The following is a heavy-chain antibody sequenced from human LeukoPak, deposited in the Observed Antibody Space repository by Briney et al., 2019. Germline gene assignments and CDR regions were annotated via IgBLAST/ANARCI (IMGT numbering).Heavy chain of an antibody. Sequence: PSQTLSLTCTVSGGSISSGGYYWSWIRQHPGKGLEWIGYIYYSGSTYYNPSLKSRVTVSVDTSKNQFSLKLSSVTAADTAVYCCARVSEVWYCSGGSCYYFDYWGQGTLVTVSS. D-gene: IGHD2-15*01. V-gene: IGHV4-31*03. CDR3: ARVSEVWYCSGGSCYYFDY. J-gene: IGHJ4*02. CDR2: IYYSGST. CDR1: GGSISSGGYY.